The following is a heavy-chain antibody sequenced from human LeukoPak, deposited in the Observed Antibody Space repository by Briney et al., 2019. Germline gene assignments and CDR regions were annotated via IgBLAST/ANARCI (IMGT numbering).Heavy chain of an antibody. CDR3: TRYNNDHFDY. D-gene: IGHD1-14*01. J-gene: IGHJ4*02. CDR2: IAYDGSRA. V-gene: IGHV3-33*01. Sequence: GGSLRLSCAGSGFTFGGYGMHWFRQTPGKGLEWVAIIAYDGSRAFYADSVKGRFTISRDNSKNTMSVQMDDLRAEDTAVYYCTRYNNDHFDYWGQGTLVTVSS. CDR1: GFTFGGYG.